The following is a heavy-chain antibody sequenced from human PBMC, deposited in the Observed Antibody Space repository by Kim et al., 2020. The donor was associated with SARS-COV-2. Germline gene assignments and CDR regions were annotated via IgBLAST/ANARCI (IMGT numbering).Heavy chain of an antibody. D-gene: IGHD6-13*01. V-gene: IGHV3-73*01. CDR3: TSVPPDSNSWWDAFDI. J-gene: IGHJ3*02. Sequence: SVKGRFIISKDDSKTTAYLQMNSLKTEDTAIYYCTSVPPDSNSWWDAFDIWGQGTMVTVSS.